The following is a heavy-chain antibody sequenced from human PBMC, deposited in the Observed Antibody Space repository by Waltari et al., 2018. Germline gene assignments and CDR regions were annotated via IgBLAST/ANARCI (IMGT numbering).Heavy chain of an antibody. CDR3: ASHRDYYDSSGSIDY. J-gene: IGHJ4*02. V-gene: IGHV4-38-2*01. D-gene: IGHD3-22*01. Sequence: QVQLQESGPGLVKPSETLSLTCAVSGYSISSGYYWGWIRQPPGKGLEWIGSIYHSGSTYYTPSLKRRGTISVDTSKNQFSLKLSSVTAADTAVYYCASHRDYYDSSGSIDYWGQGTLVTVSS. CDR1: GYSISSGYY. CDR2: IYHSGST.